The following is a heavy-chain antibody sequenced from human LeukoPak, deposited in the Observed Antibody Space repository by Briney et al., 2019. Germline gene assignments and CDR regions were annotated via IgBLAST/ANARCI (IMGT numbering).Heavy chain of an antibody. CDR1: GGSFSGYY. V-gene: IGHV4-34*01. J-gene: IGHJ4*02. CDR3: ARYYVRGVPW. D-gene: IGHD3-10*02. CDR2: INHSGST. Sequence: PSETLSLTCAVSGGSFSGYYWSWIRQPPGKGLEWIGEINHSGSTNYNPSLKSRVTISVDTSKNQFSLKLSSVTAADTAVYYCARYYVRGVPWWGQGTLVTVSS.